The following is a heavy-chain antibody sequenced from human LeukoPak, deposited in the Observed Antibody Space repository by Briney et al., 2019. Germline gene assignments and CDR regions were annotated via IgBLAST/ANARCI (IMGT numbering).Heavy chain of an antibody. V-gene: IGHV4-31*03. Sequence: SETLSLTCTVSGGSISSGGYYWSWIRQHPGKGLEWIGYIYYSGSTYYNPSLKSRVTISVDTSKNQFSLKLSSVTAADTAVYYCARGTTVTTTMAFDIWGQGTMVTVPS. D-gene: IGHD4-17*01. CDR1: GGSISSGGYY. CDR3: ARGTTVTTTMAFDI. J-gene: IGHJ3*02. CDR2: IYYSGST.